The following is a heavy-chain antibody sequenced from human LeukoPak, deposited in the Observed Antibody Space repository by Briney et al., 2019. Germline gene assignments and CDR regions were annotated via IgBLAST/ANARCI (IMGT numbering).Heavy chain of an antibody. CDR2: IREDGSER. CDR3: TRDRNARATKEDRYDY. J-gene: IGHJ4*02. D-gene: IGHD5-12*01. V-gene: IGHV3-7*01. CDR1: GFTFSGYW. Sequence: GGSLRLSCVVSGFTFSGYWMTWVRQAPGKGLEWVANIREDGSERNYVDSVRSRFIISRDNSRNSLYLQMNSLRPEDTAVYYCTRDRNARATKEDRYDYWGQGTLVTVSS.